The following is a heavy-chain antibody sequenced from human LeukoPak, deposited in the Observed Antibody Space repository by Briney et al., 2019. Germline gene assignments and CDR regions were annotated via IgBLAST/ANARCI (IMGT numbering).Heavy chain of an antibody. J-gene: IGHJ3*02. CDR3: ARLLYYYGSGSYSVGAFDI. V-gene: IGHV5-51*01. CDR1: GYSFTSYW. Sequence: GESLKISCKGSGYSFTSYWIGWVRQMPGKGLEWMGIIYPGDSDTRYSPSFQGQVTISADKSISTAYLQWISLKASDTAMYYCARLLYYYGSGSYSVGAFDIWGQGTMVTVSS. D-gene: IGHD3-10*01. CDR2: IYPGDSDT.